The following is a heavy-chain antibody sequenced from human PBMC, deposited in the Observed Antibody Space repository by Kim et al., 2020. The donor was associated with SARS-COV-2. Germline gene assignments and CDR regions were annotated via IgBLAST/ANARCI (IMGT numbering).Heavy chain of an antibody. CDR3: ARIGAGTYTYDAFDI. D-gene: IGHD6-19*01. Sequence: VSVKSRITINPDTSKNQFSLQLNSVTPEDTAVYYCARIGAGTYTYDAFDIWGQGTMVTVSS. J-gene: IGHJ3*02. V-gene: IGHV6-1*01.